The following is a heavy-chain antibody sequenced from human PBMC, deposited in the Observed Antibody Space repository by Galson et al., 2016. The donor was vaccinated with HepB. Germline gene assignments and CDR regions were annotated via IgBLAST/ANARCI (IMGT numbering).Heavy chain of an antibody. CDR1: GFTFNSYF. CDR3: AQGRGYNWNDVSQSRHYYYGMDV. D-gene: IGHD1-20*01. V-gene: IGHV3-21*01. CDR2: ISSSSSYI. J-gene: IGHJ6*04. Sequence: SLRLSCAASGFTFNSYFMNWVRQAPGKGLEWVSSISSSSSYIYYADSVKGRFTISRDNAKNSLYLQMNSLRAEDTAVYYCAQGRGYNWNDVSQSRHYYYGMDVWGKGTTVTVSS.